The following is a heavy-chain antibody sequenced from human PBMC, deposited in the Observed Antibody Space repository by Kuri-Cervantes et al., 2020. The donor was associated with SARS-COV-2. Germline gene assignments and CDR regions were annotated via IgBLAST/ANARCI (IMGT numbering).Heavy chain of an antibody. Sequence: ESLKISCTVSGGSISSYYWGWIRQPPGKGLEWIGSIYHSGSTYYNPSLKSRVTISVDTSKNQFSLKLSSVTAADTAVYYCARQGGIVVVPAALWGQGTLGTVSS. CDR2: IYHSGST. J-gene: IGHJ4*02. CDR1: GGSISSYY. D-gene: IGHD2-2*01. CDR3: ARQGGIVVVPAAL. V-gene: IGHV4-38-2*02.